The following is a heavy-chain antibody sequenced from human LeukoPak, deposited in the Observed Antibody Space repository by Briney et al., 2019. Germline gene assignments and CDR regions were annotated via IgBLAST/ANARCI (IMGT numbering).Heavy chain of an antibody. J-gene: IGHJ4*02. D-gene: IGHD6-19*01. CDR2: IGTAGNT. V-gene: IGHV3-13*01. Sequence: GGSLRLSCAASGFTFSSHDMHWVRQPTGKGLEWVSVIGTAGNTYYADSVKGRFTISRENAKNSLYLQMDNLRAEDTAVYYCARSKPYSSGWTDFDCWGQGTLVTVSS. CDR1: GFTFSSHD. CDR3: ARSKPYSSGWTDFDC.